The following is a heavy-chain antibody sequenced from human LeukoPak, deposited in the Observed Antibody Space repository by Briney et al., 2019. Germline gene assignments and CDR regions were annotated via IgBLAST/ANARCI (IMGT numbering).Heavy chain of an antibody. Sequence: GGSLRLSCAVSGFTFSSYAMSWVRQAPGKGLEWVSVVYSGGSTYYADSVKGRFTISRDNSKNTLYLQMNSLRAEDTAVYYCARAVSGSSPSDYWGQGTLVTVSS. CDR2: VYSGGST. D-gene: IGHD3-16*01. J-gene: IGHJ4*02. CDR1: GFTFSSYA. V-gene: IGHV3-53*01. CDR3: ARAVSGSSPSDY.